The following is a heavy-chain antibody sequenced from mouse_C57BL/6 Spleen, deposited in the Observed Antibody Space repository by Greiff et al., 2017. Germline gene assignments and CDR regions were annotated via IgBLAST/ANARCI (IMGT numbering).Heavy chain of an antibody. D-gene: IGHD2-4*01. V-gene: IGHV1-19*01. CDR1: GYTFTDYY. CDR3: ARWGYDYHLYFDV. Sequence: EVQLQQSGPVLVTPGASVKMSCKASGYTFTDYYMNWVKQSHGKSLEWIGFSNPYNGGTSYNQKFKGKATFTVDKSSSTAYMELNSLTSEVSAVYYCARWGYDYHLYFDVWGTGPTLLFSS. J-gene: IGHJ1*03. CDR2: SNPYNGGT.